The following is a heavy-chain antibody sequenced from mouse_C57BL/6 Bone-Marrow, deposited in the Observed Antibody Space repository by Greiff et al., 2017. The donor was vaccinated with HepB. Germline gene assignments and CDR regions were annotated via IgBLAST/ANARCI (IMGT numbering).Heavy chain of an antibody. CDR3: ASSSYHWYFDV. J-gene: IGHJ1*03. CDR2: IRNKANGYTT. CDR1: GFTFTDYY. D-gene: IGHD1-1*01. Sequence: DVMLVESGGGLVQPGGSLSLSCAASGFTFTDYYMSWVRQPPGKALEWLGFIRNKANGYTTEYSASVKGRFTISRDNSQSILYLQMNALRAEDSATYYCASSSYHWYFDVWGTGTTVTVSS. V-gene: IGHV7-3*01.